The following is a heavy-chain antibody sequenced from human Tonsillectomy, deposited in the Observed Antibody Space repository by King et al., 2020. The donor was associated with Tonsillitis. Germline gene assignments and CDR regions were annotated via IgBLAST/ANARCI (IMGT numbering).Heavy chain of an antibody. CDR1: GYSFTSYW. CDR3: ARGHSSGWYAQYFQH. D-gene: IGHD6-19*01. CDR2: IYPGDSDT. V-gene: IGHV5-51*01. Sequence: QLVQSGAEVKKPGESLKISCKGSGYSFTSYWIGWVRQMPGKGLEWMGSIYPGDSDTRYSPSFQGQVTISADKSISTAYLQWSSLKASDIAMYYCARGHSSGWYAQYFQHWGQGTLVTVSS. J-gene: IGHJ1*01.